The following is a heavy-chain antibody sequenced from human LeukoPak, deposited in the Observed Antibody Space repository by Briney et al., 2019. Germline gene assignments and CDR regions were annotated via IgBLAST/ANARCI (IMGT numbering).Heavy chain of an antibody. CDR1: GFTFGDYA. CDR2: IRSKAYGGTT. V-gene: IGHV3-49*04. CDR3: TRDLGID. D-gene: IGHD1-14*01. J-gene: IGHJ4*02. Sequence: GGSLRLSCTASGFTFGDYAMSWVRQAPGKGLEWVGFIRSKAYGGTTEYAASVKGRFTISRDDSKSIAYLQMNSLKTEDTAVYYCTRDLGIDWGQGTLVIVSS.